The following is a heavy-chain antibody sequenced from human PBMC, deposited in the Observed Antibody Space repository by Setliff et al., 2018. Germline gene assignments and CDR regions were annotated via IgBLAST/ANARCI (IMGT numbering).Heavy chain of an antibody. CDR3: AKHRSYFDY. J-gene: IGHJ4*02. V-gene: IGHV4-38-2*02. Sequence: ETLSLTCTVSGYSISNDYFWGWIRQPPGKGLEWIGSIYHSGSTSYYPSLKSRVTISVDTSKNQFSLNLSSMTAADTAVYYCAKHRSYFDYWGQGTLVTVST. CDR1: GYSISNDYF. CDR2: IYHSGST.